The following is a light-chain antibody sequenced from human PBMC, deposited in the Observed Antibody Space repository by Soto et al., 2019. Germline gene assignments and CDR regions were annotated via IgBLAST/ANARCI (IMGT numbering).Light chain of an antibody. Sequence: DIQMTQSPSSLSASVGDRVTVTCRASQSIGRYLSWYQQKPGKAPKLLIYSVSILRPGVPSRFSGSDSGTDFTLTISGLQPEDCATYYCQQSFSAPRTFGQGTRLEIQ. V-gene: IGKV1-39*01. CDR3: QQSFSAPRT. CDR1: QSIGRY. J-gene: IGKJ2*01. CDR2: SVS.